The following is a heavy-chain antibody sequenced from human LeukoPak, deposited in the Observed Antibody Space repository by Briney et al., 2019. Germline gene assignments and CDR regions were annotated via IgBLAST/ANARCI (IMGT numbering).Heavy chain of an antibody. CDR2: INPNSGGT. CDR3: TRADYDTSGSTRKQIAY. D-gene: IGHD3-22*01. CDR1: GYTFTGYY. Sequence: ASVKVSCKASGYTFTGYYMHWVRQAPGQGLEWMGWINPNSGGTNYAQKFQGRVTMTRDTSISTAYMELSRLRSDDTAVYYCTRADYDTSGSTRKQIAYWGQGTLVTVSS. J-gene: IGHJ4*02. V-gene: IGHV1-2*02.